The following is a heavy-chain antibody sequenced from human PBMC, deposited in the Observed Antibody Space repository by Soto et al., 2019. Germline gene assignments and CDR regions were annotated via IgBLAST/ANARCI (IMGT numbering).Heavy chain of an antibody. CDR3: AREDRDRETGLVPAAIDGMDV. J-gene: IGHJ6*02. CDR1: GDTFSRYS. CDR2: IIPIFGIA. V-gene: IGHV1-69*13. D-gene: IGHD2-2*01. Sequence: GVSVKVSCKASGDTFSRYSITWQRQTTGHGIEWIGRIIPIFGIASYAQKFQGRVTITADESTSTAYMELSSLRSDDTAVYYCAREDRDRETGLVPAAIDGMDVWGQGTTVTVSS.